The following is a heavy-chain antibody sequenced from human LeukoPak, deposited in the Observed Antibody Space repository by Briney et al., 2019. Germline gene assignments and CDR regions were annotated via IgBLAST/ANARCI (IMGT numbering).Heavy chain of an antibody. Sequence: QVQLVQSGAEFKKPGSSVKVSCTASGGTVSSYSISWVRQAHVQGLEWRGRIIPILGIANYAQKFQGRVTIPADKSTSTAYMELSSLRSEDTAVYYCASGLRGYDEEALDYWGQGTLVTVSS. CDR3: ASGLRGYDEEALDY. J-gene: IGHJ4*02. CDR1: GGTVSSYS. D-gene: IGHD5-12*01. CDR2: IIPILGIA. V-gene: IGHV1-69*02.